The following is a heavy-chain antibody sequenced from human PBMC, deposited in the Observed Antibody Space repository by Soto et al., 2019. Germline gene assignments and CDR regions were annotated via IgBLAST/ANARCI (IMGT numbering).Heavy chain of an antibody. Sequence: SETLSLTCTVSGGSISSSSYYWGWIRQPPGKRLECVGTMYYDGSTHYNPSLKSRVTTSIDTSKNQFSLKLSSVTAADTAVYYCARASSSCSSTSCYLGPDALDIWGQGTMVT. D-gene: IGHD2-2*01. CDR2: MYYDGST. J-gene: IGHJ3*02. V-gene: IGHV4-39*02. CDR3: ARASSSCSSTSCYLGPDALDI. CDR1: GGSISSSSYY.